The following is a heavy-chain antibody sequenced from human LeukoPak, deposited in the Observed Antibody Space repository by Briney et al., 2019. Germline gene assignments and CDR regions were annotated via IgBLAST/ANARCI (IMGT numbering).Heavy chain of an antibody. CDR1: GYSFTSYW. CDR3: ARLSRPASSGWYLGY. CDR2: IYPGDSDT. V-gene: IGHV5-51*01. Sequence: GESLKISCKGSGYSFTSYWIGWVRQMPGKGLGWMGIIYPGDSDTRYSPSFQGQVTISADKSISTAYLQWSSLKASDTAMYYCARLSRPASSGWYLGYWGQGTLVTVSS. D-gene: IGHD6-19*01. J-gene: IGHJ4*02.